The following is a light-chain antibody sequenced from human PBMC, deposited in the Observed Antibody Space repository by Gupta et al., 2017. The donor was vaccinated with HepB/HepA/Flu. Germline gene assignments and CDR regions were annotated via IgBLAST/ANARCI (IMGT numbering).Light chain of an antibody. J-gene: IGLJ2*01. CDR1: ALPTHY. Sequence: SYALTQPPSVSVAPGQTARITCSGAALPTHYAYWYQQKPGQAPVLVIYKDSERPSGIPERFSGSSSGTTATLTISGVQAEEEADYYCQSADSSGTYEVFGGGTKLTVL. V-gene: IGLV3-25*02. CDR3: QSADSSGTYEV. CDR2: KDS.